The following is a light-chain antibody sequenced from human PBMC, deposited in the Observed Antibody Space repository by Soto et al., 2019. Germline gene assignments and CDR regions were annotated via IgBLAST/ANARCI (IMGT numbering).Light chain of an antibody. CDR2: DAS. J-gene: IGKJ5*01. CDR1: QSIFTW. CDR3: KQNTPHPLT. V-gene: IGKV1-5*01. Sequence: IQGSLCPAMLSASKGARVSITCLASQSIFTWLAWYQQTPGKAPKVLIRDASTLESGVPSRFNGSGSGTDFTLTISSLEVEDVATYYCKQNTPHPLTFGRGTQLEIK.